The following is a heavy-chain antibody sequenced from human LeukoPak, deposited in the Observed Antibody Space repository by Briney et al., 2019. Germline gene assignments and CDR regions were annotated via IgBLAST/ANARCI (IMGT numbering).Heavy chain of an antibody. V-gene: IGHV1-69*06. CDR3: SSSITDYFGELAEGGGY. J-gene: IGHJ4*02. Sequence: SVKVSCKASGGAFSTYAISWVRQAPGQGLEWMGGIIPIFATANYAQKVQGRITITADKSTNTAYMELKSLRSEDTAVYYCSSSITDYFGELAEGGGYWGQGTLVTVSS. CDR1: GGAFSTYA. D-gene: IGHD3-10*01. CDR2: IIPIFATA.